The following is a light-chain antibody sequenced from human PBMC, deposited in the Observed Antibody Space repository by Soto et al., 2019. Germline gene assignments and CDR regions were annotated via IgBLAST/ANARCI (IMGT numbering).Light chain of an antibody. J-gene: IGKJ2*01. Sequence: EIVMTQSPATLSVSPGESATLSCRASQSVSSTLAWYQQKPGQAPRLLIYGVSTRATGIPARFSGSGSGTDFTLTISGLQSEDFAVYYCQQYISLPHTFGQGTKLEVK. CDR3: QQYISLPHT. CDR1: QSVSST. V-gene: IGKV3-15*01. CDR2: GVS.